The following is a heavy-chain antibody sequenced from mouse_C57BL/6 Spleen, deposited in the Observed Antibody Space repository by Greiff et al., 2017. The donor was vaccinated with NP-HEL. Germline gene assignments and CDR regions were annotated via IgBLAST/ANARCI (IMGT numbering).Heavy chain of an antibody. CDR1: GYAFSSSW. J-gene: IGHJ4*01. CDR2: IYPGDGDT. V-gene: IGHV1-82*01. D-gene: IGHD2-3*01. CDR3: ARADGYYGGFYAMDY. Sequence: VQLQQSGPELVKPGASVKISCKASGYAFSSSWMNWVKQRPGKGLEWIGRIYPGDGDTNYNGKFKGKATLTADKSSSTAYMQLSSLTSEDSAVYFCARADGYYGGFYAMDYWGQGTSGTVSS.